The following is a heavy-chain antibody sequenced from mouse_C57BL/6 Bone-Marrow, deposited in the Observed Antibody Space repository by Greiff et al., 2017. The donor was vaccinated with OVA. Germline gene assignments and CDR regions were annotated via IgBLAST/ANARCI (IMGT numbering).Heavy chain of an antibody. Sequence: EVKLQESGGGLVKPGGSLKLSCAASGFTFSDYGMHWVRQAPEKGLEWVAYISSGSSTLYYADTVKGRFTISRDNAKNTLFLQMTSLRSEDTAMYYCARDYFAYWGQGTLVTVSA. CDR3: ARDYFAY. J-gene: IGHJ3*01. D-gene: IGHD2-4*01. V-gene: IGHV5-17*01. CDR2: ISSGSSTL. CDR1: GFTFSDYG.